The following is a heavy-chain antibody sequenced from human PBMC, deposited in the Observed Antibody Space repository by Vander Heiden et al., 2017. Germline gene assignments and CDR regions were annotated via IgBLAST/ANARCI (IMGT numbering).Heavy chain of an antibody. J-gene: IGHJ5*02. CDR1: GGSISSSSCY. D-gene: IGHD3-10*01. V-gene: IGHV4-39*01. Sequence: QLQLQESGPGLVKPSETLSHSCTVSGGSISSSSCYWGCIRQPPGKGLECIGSIYYSWSTYSNPSLKSRVTISVDTSKTQFSLKLISVTAADTAVYYCARTYYYGSGSYWTFDPWGQGTLVTVSS. CDR3: ARTYYYGSGSYWTFDP. CDR2: IYYSWST.